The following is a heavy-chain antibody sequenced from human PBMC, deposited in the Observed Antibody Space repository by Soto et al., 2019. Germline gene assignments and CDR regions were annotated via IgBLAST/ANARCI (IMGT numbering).Heavy chain of an antibody. Sequence: QVQLVQSGAEVKRPGSSVKVSCESSGDTFNSYVISWVRQAPGQGLEWMGGIIPIIGVTHYAQKFQGRVTISALSPTCTAYMELTNLGFEDTALYYCARESLGAKGADHWGQGTLVTVSS. J-gene: IGHJ4*02. D-gene: IGHD3-16*01. CDR2: IIPIIGVT. V-gene: IGHV1-69*17. CDR3: ARESLGAKGADH. CDR1: GDTFNSYV.